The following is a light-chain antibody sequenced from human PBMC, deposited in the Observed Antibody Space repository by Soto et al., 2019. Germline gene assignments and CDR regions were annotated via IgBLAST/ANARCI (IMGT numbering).Light chain of an antibody. CDR2: AAS. CDR1: QGISSY. Sequence: AIRMTQSPSSFSASTGDRVTITCRASQGISSYLAWYQQKPGKAPKLLIYAASTLQSGVPSRFSGSGSGTDFTLTISCRQSEDVSTDYCQQYYSYPPTFGGGTKVEIK. V-gene: IGKV1-8*01. J-gene: IGKJ4*02. CDR3: QQYYSYPPT.